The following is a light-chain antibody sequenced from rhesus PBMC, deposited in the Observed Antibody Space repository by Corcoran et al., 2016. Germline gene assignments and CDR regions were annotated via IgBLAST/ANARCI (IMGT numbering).Light chain of an antibody. V-gene: IGKV7-13*01. J-gene: IGKJ1*01. CDR1: ESVSLVGIKF. CDR3: LQTKNSPRT. CDR2: QAS. Sequence: DIVLTQSPASLAVFPGQRATITWRGSESVSLVGIKFIHWYQQKTGQLPQLLIYQASNRETGVPARFSGSGSGTDFTLTIKPVQADDSADYYCLQTKNSPRTFGQGTKVEIK.